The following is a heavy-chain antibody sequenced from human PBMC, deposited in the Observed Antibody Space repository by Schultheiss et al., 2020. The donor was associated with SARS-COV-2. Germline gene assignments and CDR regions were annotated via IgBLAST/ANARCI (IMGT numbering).Heavy chain of an antibody. CDR3: TTDHYYYMDV. CDR1: GFTFSNAW. CDR2: IKSKTDGGTT. Sequence: GGSLRLSCAASGFTFSNAWMSWVRQAPGKGLEWVGRIKSKTDGGTTDYAAPVKGRFTISRDNSKNTLYLQMNSLRAEDTAVYYCTTDHYYYMDVWGKGTTVTVSS. V-gene: IGHV3-15*01. J-gene: IGHJ6*03.